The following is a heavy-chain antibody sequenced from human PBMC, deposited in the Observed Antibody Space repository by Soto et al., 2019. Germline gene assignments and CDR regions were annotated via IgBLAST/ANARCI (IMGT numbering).Heavy chain of an antibody. J-gene: IGHJ4*02. V-gene: IGHV1-18*01. CDR1: GYTFTNYG. D-gene: IGHD3-22*01. CDR2: ISAYNGNT. CDR3: ARDTIYDSSGYYYAALDY. Sequence: ASVKVSCKASGYTFTNYGITWVRQAPGQGLEWMGWISAYNGNTNYAQKLQGRVTMTTDTSTSTAYMELRSLRSDDTAVYYCARDTIYDSSGYYYAALDYWGQGTLVTVSS.